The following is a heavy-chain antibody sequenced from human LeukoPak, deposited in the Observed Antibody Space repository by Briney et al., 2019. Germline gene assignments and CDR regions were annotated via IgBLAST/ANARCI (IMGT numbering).Heavy chain of an antibody. CDR3: AKDKRWHYGSGSYYTGYYYYYNMDV. J-gene: IGHJ6*02. V-gene: IGHV3-30*18. CDR2: VSYDGSNK. Sequence: GGSLRLSCTASGFTFSSYGMHWVRQAPGKGLEWVAVVSYDGSNKYYADSVKGRFTISRDNSKNTLYLQMNSLRAEDTAVYYCAKDKRWHYGSGSYYTGYYYYYNMDVWGQGTTVTVSS. CDR1: GFTFSSYG. D-gene: IGHD3-10*01.